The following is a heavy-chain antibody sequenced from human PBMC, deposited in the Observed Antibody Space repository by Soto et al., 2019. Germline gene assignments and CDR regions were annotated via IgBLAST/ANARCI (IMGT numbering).Heavy chain of an antibody. J-gene: IGHJ6*03. CDR1: GGSISSYY. CDR2: IYYSGST. Sequence: SETLSLTCTVSGGSISSYYWSWIRQPPGKGLEWIGYIYYSGSTNYNPSLKSRVTISVDTSKNQFSLKLSSVTAADTAVYYCARANRYCSSTSCYDYYYYMDVWGKGTTVTVSS. D-gene: IGHD2-2*01. CDR3: ARANRYCSSTSCYDYYYYMDV. V-gene: IGHV4-59*01.